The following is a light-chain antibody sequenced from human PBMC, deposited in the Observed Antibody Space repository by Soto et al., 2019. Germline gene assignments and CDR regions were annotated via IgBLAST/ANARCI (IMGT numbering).Light chain of an antibody. CDR1: QSVSGPN. V-gene: IGKV3-20*01. J-gene: IGKJ1*01. CDR3: QRYSSSPWT. Sequence: EIVLTQSPGTLCLSPGERATLSCRASQSVSGPNLAWYQHKPGQAPRLLIYAASSSATGIPDRFSGSGSGTDFTLTSRRLEPEDSAVYYRQRYSSSPWTFGQGTKV. CDR2: AAS.